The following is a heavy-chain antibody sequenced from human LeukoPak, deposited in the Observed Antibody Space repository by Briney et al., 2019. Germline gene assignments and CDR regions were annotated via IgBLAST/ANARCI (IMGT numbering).Heavy chain of an antibody. Sequence: GGSLRLSCAASGFTFRSYAMSGVRQAPGKGLEWVSAISGSGGSTYYADSGRGRFTISRDNAKNTMYLQMNSLRAEDTAVYYCARDPSVDYGSGSYSYYFDYWGQGTLVTVSS. D-gene: IGHD3-10*01. V-gene: IGHV3-23*01. CDR2: ISGSGGST. J-gene: IGHJ4*02. CDR1: GFTFRSYA. CDR3: ARDPSVDYGSGSYSYYFDY.